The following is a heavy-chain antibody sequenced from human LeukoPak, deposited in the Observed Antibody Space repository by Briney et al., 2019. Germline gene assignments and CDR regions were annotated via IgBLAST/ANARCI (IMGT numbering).Heavy chain of an antibody. V-gene: IGHV3-30*02. CDR3: ARGGKIALAGTRSPQYFQH. D-gene: IGHD6-19*01. CDR2: IRYDGSNK. Sequence: QAGGSLRLSCAASGFTFSSYGMHWVRQAPGKGLEWVTYIRYDGSNKYYADSVKGRFTISRDNSKNTLYLQMNSLRPEDTAVYYCARGGKIALAGTRSPQYFQHWGRGTLVTVSS. CDR1: GFTFSSYG. J-gene: IGHJ1*01.